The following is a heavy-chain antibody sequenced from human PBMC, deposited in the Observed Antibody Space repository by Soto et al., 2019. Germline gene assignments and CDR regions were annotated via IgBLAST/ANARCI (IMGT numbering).Heavy chain of an antibody. Sequence: QLQLQESGPGLVKPSETLSLTCTVSGGSFNTTSYYWSWIRQPPGKGLEWVGSIYYDGTTFYNPSLRSRVTISGDTSKNQFSLHLTSVTAAGTAVYYCASFWSGSYYYHGLDVWGQGTTVAVSS. V-gene: IGHV4-39*01. D-gene: IGHD3-3*01. CDR1: GGSFNTTSYY. CDR3: ASFWSGSYYYHGLDV. J-gene: IGHJ6*02. CDR2: IYYDGTT.